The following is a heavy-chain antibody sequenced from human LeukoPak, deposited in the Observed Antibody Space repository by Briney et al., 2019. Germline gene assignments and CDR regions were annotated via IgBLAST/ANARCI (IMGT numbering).Heavy chain of an antibody. Sequence: ASVKVSCKASGYTFTSYAMHWVRQAPGQRLEWMGWINAGNGNTKYSQKFQGRVTITRDTSASTAYMELSSLRSEDTAVYYCASTPSIRATMVRGVMVFQHWGQGTLVTVSS. D-gene: IGHD3-10*01. CDR2: INAGNGNT. CDR3: ASTPSIRATMVRGVMVFQH. V-gene: IGHV1-3*01. CDR1: GYTFTSYA. J-gene: IGHJ1*01.